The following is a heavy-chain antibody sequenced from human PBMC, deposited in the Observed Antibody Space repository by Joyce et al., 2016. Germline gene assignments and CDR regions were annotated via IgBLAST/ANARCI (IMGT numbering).Heavy chain of an antibody. J-gene: IGHJ4*02. CDR1: GFTFRKYY. Sequence: EVQLVESGGGLVQPGGSLRLSCVSSGFTFRKYYMGWIRQAPGKGPAWVANIKADGSEKSYVGSVEGRFTISRNNAKNSLYLQINGLRAEDTAVYYCAREYFWRYDYWGQGTLVTVSS. CDR2: IKADGSEK. V-gene: IGHV3-7*01. CDR3: AREYFWRYDY. D-gene: IGHD3-3*01.